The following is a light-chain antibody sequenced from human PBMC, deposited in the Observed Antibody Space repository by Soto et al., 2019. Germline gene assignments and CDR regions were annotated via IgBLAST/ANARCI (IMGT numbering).Light chain of an antibody. J-gene: IGLJ1*01. V-gene: IGLV2-14*01. CDR1: SSDVGGYNY. CDR3: SSYTSSRTLLV. Sequence: SSLTHPASLSGSPGQSITISCTGTSSDVGGYNYVSWYQQHPGKAPKLMIYQVSNQPSGVSNRFSGSKSGNTASLTISGVRAEDEADYYCSSYTSSRTLLVFGTGTKVTVL. CDR2: QVS.